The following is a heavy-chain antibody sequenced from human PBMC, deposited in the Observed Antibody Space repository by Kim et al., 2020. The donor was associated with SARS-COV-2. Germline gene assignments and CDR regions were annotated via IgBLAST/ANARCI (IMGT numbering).Heavy chain of an antibody. V-gene: IGHV7-4-1*01. Sequence: ASVKVSCKASGYSFSHSSMNWVRQGPGQGLEWMGWINTYSGNPAYAQGFSGRFVFSLDTSVNTAYLEIHSLTTDDTAFYYCARDHSPGNSSTHDYWGQGTLVTVSS. D-gene: IGHD2-2*01. CDR1: GYSFSHSS. CDR3: ARDHSPGNSSTHDY. CDR2: INTYSGNP. J-gene: IGHJ4*02.